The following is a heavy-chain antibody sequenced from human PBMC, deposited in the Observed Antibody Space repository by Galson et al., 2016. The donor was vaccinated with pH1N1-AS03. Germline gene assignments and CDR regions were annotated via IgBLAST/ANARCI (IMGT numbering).Heavy chain of an antibody. Sequence: SLRLSCAGAGFTFSSHDMYWVRQPPGKGLEWVSASGTAGDTYYAGSVKGRFTISRENAKNSLYLQMNSLRAGDTAVYYGARGKEGYFYGMDVWGQGTTVTVSS. CDR3: ARGKEGYFYGMDV. CDR1: GFTFSSHD. J-gene: IGHJ6*02. V-gene: IGHV3-13*01. CDR2: SGTAGDT. D-gene: IGHD3-10*01.